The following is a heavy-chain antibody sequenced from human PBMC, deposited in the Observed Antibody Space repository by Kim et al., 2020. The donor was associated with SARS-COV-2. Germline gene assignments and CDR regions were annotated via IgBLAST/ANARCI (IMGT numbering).Heavy chain of an antibody. V-gene: IGHV4-59*08. Sequence: YNPSLSSRVTFSLDTSSHVFSLKLTSVTAADTAVYHCARHLGAQAMAFDSWGQGTLVTVSS. CDR3: ARHLGAQAMAFDS. D-gene: IGHD5-18*01. J-gene: IGHJ4*02.